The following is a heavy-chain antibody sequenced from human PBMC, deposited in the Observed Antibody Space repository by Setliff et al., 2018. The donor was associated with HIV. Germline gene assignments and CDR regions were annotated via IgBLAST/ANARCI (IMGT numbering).Heavy chain of an antibody. Sequence: PGGSLRLSCSASGFMFGDYTMSWLRQAPGKGLEWVGFIRSKAYGGTKEYAVSVKGRFTISRDDSKSIAYLQMNSLKTEDTAVYYCTKAPSLRYYFDQWGQGTLVTVSS. J-gene: IGHJ4*02. CDR3: TKAPSLRYYFDQ. D-gene: IGHD4-17*01. CDR1: GFMFGDYT. CDR2: IRSKAYGGTK. V-gene: IGHV3-49*03.